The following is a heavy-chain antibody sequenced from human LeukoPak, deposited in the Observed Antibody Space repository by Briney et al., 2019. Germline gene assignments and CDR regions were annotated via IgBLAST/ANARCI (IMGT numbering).Heavy chain of an antibody. V-gene: IGHV1-18*01. CDR3: ARGGYQRRPSDY. D-gene: IGHD2-2*01. CDR2: ISAYNGNT. CDR1: RYTLTSYG. J-gene: IGHJ4*02. Sequence: GASVNVSCQASRYTLTSYGISWVGQAPGDALEWMGWISAYNGNTNYAQKLQGRVTMTTDTSTSTAYMELRSLRSDDTAVYYCARGGYQRRPSDYWGQGTLVTVSS.